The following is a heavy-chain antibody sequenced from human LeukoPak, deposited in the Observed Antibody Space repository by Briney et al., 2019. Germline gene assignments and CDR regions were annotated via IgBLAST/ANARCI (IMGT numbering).Heavy chain of an antibody. CDR3: ARSRGALFDY. D-gene: IGHD3-10*01. CDR2: INHSGST. Sequence: RQXXXXGLEWIGEINHSGSTNYNPSLKSRVTISVDTSKNQFSLKLSSVTAADTAVYYCARSRGALFDYWGQGTLVTVSX. J-gene: IGHJ4*02. V-gene: IGHV4-34*01.